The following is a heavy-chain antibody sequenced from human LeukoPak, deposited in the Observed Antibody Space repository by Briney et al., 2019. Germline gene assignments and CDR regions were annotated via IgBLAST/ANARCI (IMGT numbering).Heavy chain of an antibody. CDR2: SSAYNGNT. CDR1: GYTFTSYG. D-gene: IGHD5-12*01. J-gene: IGHJ4*02. V-gene: IGHV1-18*01. Sequence: ASVTVSCKASGYTFTSYGISWGRQAPGQGHEWMGWSSAYNGNTNYAHKLQGRVTMTTDTSTSTVYMELRSLRSDDTAVYYCARDRWLRSPFDYWGQGTLVTVSS. CDR3: ARDRWLRSPFDY.